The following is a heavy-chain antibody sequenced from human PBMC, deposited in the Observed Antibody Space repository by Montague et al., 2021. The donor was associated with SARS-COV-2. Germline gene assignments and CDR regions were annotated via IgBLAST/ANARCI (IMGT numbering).Heavy chain of an antibody. CDR3: ARTNASRDY. J-gene: IGHJ4*02. CDR2: K. Sequence: KDYAVSVKSRITINPDTSKNQISLQLNSVTPEDTAVYYCARTNASRDYWGQGTLVTVSS. D-gene: IGHD2-8*01. V-gene: IGHV6-1*01.